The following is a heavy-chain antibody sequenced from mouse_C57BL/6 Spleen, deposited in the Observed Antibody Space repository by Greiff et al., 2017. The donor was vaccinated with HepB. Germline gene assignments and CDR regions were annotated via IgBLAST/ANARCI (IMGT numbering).Heavy chain of an antibody. CDR2: INPNYGTT. D-gene: IGHD2-4*01. CDR3: AKERNYDYDDAMDY. J-gene: IGHJ4*01. Sequence: VQLKQSGPELVKPGASVKISCKASGYSFTDYNMNWVKQSNGKSLEWIGVINPNYGTTSYNQKFKGKATLTVDQSSSTAYMQLNSLTSEDSAVYYCAKERNYDYDDAMDYWGQGTSVTVSS. V-gene: IGHV1-39*01. CDR1: GYSFTDYN.